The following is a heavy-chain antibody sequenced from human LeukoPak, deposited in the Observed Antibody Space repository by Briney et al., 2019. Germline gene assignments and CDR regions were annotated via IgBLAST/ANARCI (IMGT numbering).Heavy chain of an antibody. D-gene: IGHD6-13*01. CDR2: IYHSGST. Sequence: SETLSLTCAVSGGSISSSNWWSWVRQPPGKGLEWIGEIYHSGSTNYNPSLKNRVTISVDKSKNQFSLKLSSVTAADTAVYYCARARGSSSWDAFDIWGQGTMVTVSS. V-gene: IGHV4-4*02. CDR1: GGSISSSNW. J-gene: IGHJ3*02. CDR3: ARARGSSSWDAFDI.